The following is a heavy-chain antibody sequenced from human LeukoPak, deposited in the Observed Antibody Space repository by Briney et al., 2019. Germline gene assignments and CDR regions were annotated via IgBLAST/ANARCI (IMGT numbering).Heavy chain of an antibody. D-gene: IGHD5-18*01. V-gene: IGHV3-9*01. CDR3: AKVGDPGTAMAEELFDY. CDR1: GFTFDDYA. Sequence: GGSLRLSCAASGFTFDDYAKHWVRQAPGKGLEWVSGISWNSGSIGYADSVKGRFTISRDNAKNSLYLQMNSLRAEDTALYYCAKVGDPGTAMAEELFDYWGQGTLVTVSS. J-gene: IGHJ4*02. CDR2: ISWNSGSI.